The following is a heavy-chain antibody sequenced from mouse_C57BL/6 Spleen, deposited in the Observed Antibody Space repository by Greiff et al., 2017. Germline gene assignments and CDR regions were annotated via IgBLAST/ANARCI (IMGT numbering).Heavy chain of an antibody. CDR1: GYTFTSYG. Sequence: QVQLQQPGAELAKPGASVKLSCKASGYTFTSYGIHWVKQRPGQGLEWIGMIHPNSGSTNYNEKFKSKATLTVDKSSSTAYMQLSSLTSEDSAVYYCARSGAYCSNSFAYWGQGPLVSVSA. CDR2: IHPNSGST. D-gene: IGHD2-5*01. CDR3: ARSGAYCSNSFAY. V-gene: IGHV1-64*01. J-gene: IGHJ3*01.